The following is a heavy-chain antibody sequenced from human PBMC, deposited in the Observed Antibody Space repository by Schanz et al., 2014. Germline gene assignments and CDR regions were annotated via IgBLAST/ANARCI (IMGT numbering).Heavy chain of an antibody. D-gene: IGHD2-21*01. CDR2: IFHSGTT. J-gene: IGHJ3*01. V-gene: IGHV4-4*07. CDR3: TRSTLWSYDV. Sequence: QVQLRESGPGLVKPSKTLSLTCTVSGGSISSYYWSWIRQPAGKGLEWIGEIFHSGTTNYNPSLESRVTISVDKSKNHFSLILSSMTAADTAVYYCTRSTLWSYDVWGRGTMVIVSS. CDR1: GGSISSYY.